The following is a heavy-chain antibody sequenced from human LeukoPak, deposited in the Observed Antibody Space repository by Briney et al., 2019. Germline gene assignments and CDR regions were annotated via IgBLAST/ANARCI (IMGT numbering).Heavy chain of an antibody. Sequence: GGSLRLSCAASGFSFDDYAMHWVRQAPGKVLEWVSGISWNSGSIGYADSVKGRITITRDNAKNSLYLKMNSMRAEDTALYYCAKEISFPIAVGGIDYWGQRTLVTVSS. CDR2: ISWNSGSI. CDR1: GFSFDDYA. J-gene: IGHJ4*02. D-gene: IGHD6-19*01. V-gene: IGHV3-9*01. CDR3: AKEISFPIAVGGIDY.